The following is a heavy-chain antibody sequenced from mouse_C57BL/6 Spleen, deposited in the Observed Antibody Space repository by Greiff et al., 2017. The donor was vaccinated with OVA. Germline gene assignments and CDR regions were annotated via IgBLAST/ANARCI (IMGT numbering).Heavy chain of an antibody. Sequence: VQLQQSGAELVKPGASVKLSCKASGYTFTSYWITWVKQRPGQGLEWIGNIYPGSGSTNYNEKFKGKATLTVDTSSSTAYMQLSSLTSGYYAAYDCERGYYDCDGEFAYWGQGTLVTVSA. CDR2: IYPGSGST. V-gene: IGHV1-55*01. D-gene: IGHD2-4*01. J-gene: IGHJ3*01. CDR3: ERGYYDCDGEFAY. CDR1: GYTFTSYW.